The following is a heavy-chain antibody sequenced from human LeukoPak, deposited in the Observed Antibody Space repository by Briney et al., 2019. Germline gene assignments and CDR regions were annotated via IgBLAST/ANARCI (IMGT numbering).Heavy chain of an antibody. CDR1: GGSISSSSYY. D-gene: IGHD3-3*01. J-gene: IGHJ4*02. CDR3: ARGDFWSGYYRHFDY. V-gene: IGHV4-39*07. CDR2: VYYSGST. Sequence: SETLSLTCTVSGGSISSSSYYWGWIRQPPGKGLEWIGRVYYSGSTYYNPSLKSRVTVSVDTSKNQFSLKLSSVSAADTAVYYCARGDFWSGYYRHFDYWGQGTLVTVSS.